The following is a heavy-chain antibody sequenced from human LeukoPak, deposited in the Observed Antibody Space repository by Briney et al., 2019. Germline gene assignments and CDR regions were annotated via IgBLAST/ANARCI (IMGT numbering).Heavy chain of an antibody. V-gene: IGHV4-59*11. Sequence: SETLSLTCTVSGGSISSHYWSWIRQPPGKGLEWIGYIYYSGSTNYNPSLKSRVTISVDMSKYQFSLKLSSVTAADTAVYYCARGGRETYYDFWSGYFDYWGQGTLVTVSS. D-gene: IGHD3-3*01. CDR1: GGSISSHY. CDR3: ARGGRETYYDFWSGYFDY. CDR2: IYYSGST. J-gene: IGHJ4*02.